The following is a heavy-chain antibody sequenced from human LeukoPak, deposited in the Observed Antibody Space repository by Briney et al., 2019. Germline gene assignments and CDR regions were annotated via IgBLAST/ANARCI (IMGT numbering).Heavy chain of an antibody. CDR1: VRSINSSSYY. J-gene: IGHJ4*02. D-gene: IGHD5-18*01. CDR3: ARPSYGGNYFDY. V-gene: IGHV4-39*01. Sequence: SEPLSLTCTVSVRSINSSSYYWGWIRQPPAKGLEWIGSIYYSGSTYYNPSLKSRVTISVDTSKNQFSLRLSSVTAADTAVYYCARPSYGGNYFDYWGQGTLVTVSS. CDR2: IYYSGST.